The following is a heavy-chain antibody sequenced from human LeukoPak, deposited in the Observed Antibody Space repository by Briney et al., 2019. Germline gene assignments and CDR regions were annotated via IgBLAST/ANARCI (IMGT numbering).Heavy chain of an antibody. CDR2: IYSSGST. Sequence: PSETLSLTCTVSGGSLSSSLYHWSWIRQPAGKGLEWIGRIYSSGSTNYNPSLESRVSISVDKSKNQLSLKLSSVTAADTAVYYCARGPVDTTYLGFDYWGQGTLVTVSS. D-gene: IGHD5-18*01. J-gene: IGHJ4*02. CDR3: ARGPVDTTYLGFDY. V-gene: IGHV4-61*02. CDR1: GGSLSSSLYH.